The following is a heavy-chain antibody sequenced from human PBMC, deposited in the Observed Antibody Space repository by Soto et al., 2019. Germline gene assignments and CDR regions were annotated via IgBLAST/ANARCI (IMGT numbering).Heavy chain of an antibody. CDR3: TTSTGIQLWYNFES. Sequence: EVRLVESGGGSVKPGRSLTLSCTASGITFSDYGMSWFRQAPGKGLERVAFIRSKTSVGTTEYAESVKGRFLLSRDDSNNIPYVQMNSLKIEDTGVYYCTTSTGIQLWYNFESWGRGTQVTVSS. V-gene: IGHV3-49*05. J-gene: IGHJ4*02. CDR2: IRSKTSVGTT. CDR1: GITFSDYG. D-gene: IGHD1-1*01.